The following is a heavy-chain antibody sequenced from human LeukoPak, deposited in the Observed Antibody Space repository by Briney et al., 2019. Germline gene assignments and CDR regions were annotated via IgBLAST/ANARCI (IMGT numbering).Heavy chain of an antibody. J-gene: IGHJ6*04. Sequence: GESLKISCKGSGYSFTTYWIAWVRQMPGKGLEWMGIIYPGDSDTRYSPSFQGQVTISADKSISTAFLHWSSLKASDTAMYYCARQQVAYYYYYGMDVWGKGTTVTVPS. CDR2: IYPGDSDT. CDR3: ARQQVAYYYYYGMDV. CDR1: GYSFTTYW. V-gene: IGHV5-51*01. D-gene: IGHD2-15*01.